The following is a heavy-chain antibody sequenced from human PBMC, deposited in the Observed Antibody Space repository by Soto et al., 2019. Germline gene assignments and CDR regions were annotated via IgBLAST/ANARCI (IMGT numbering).Heavy chain of an antibody. CDR2: ISGSGGST. V-gene: IGHV3-23*01. J-gene: IGHJ5*01. D-gene: IGHD2-2*01. CDR3: AKLPIPAVNRGSHFDS. Sequence: EVHLLESGGGLVQPGGSLRLSCAASGFTFAGYSTMSWVRQAPGKGLERVSSISGSGGSTYYADSVKGRFTISRDNPRNTLYLQLTSLRAEDTAVYFCAKLPIPAVNRGSHFDSWGRGTLVTVSS. CDR1: GFTFAGYST.